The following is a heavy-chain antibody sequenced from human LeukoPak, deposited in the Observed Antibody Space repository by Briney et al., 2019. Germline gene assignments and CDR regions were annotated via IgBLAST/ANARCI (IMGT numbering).Heavy chain of an antibody. D-gene: IGHD3-10*02. CDR3: AELGITMIGGV. CDR2: IKSDGSTT. J-gene: IGHJ6*04. CDR1: GFTFSNYW. Sequence: GGSLRLSCAASGFTFSNYWMHWVRQAPGKGLVWVSRIKSDGSTTSYADSVKGRFTISRDDAKNSLYLQMNSLRAEDTAVYYCAELGITMIGGVWGKGTTVTISS. V-gene: IGHV3-74*01.